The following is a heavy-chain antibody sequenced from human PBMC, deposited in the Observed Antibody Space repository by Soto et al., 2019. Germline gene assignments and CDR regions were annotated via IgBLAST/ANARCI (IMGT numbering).Heavy chain of an antibody. CDR1: GYRFASYW. D-gene: IGHD6-6*01. CDR2: IYPGDSDT. Sequence: GESLKISCKGSGYRFASYWIAWVRQMPGKGLEWMGIIYPGDSDTRYSPSFQGLVTMSVDKSTNTAYPQWSSLKASDTAIYYCARQGSSGYYYYGMDVWGQGTTVTVSS. V-gene: IGHV5-51*01. CDR3: ARQGSSGYYYYGMDV. J-gene: IGHJ6*02.